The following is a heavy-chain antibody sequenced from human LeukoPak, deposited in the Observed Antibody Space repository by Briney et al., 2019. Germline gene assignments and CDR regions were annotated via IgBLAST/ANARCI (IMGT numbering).Heavy chain of an antibody. CDR2: IYSGGTT. V-gene: IGHV3-66*01. CDR3: ARGMGSSWSSYYFDY. CDR1: EFNVSSNY. J-gene: IGHJ4*02. D-gene: IGHD6-13*01. Sequence: GGSLRLSCAASEFNVSSNYMSWVRQAPGEGLEWVSVIYSGGTTYYADSVKGRFTISRDNSKNTLYLQMNSLRAEDTAVYYCARGMGSSWSSYYFDYWGQGTLVTVSS.